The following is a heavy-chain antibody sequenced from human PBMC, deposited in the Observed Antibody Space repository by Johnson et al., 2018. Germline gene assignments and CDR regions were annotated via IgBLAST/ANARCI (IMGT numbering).Heavy chain of an antibody. CDR1: GFTFRSHG. CDR3: AKGRGFPAY. V-gene: IGHV3-30*18. D-gene: IGHD2-15*01. J-gene: IGHJ4*02. Sequence: QVQLVQSGGGLVQPGGSLRLSCAASGFTFRSHGMHWVRQAPGKGLEWLAVIAYDESKEFYADSVKGRFTISRDNPENTLYLQMNSLRIEDTGVYYCAKGRGFPAYWGQGTLVTVSS. CDR2: IAYDESKE.